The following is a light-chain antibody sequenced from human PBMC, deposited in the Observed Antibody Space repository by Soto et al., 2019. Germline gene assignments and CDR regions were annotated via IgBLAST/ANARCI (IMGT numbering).Light chain of an antibody. CDR1: QSVSSNY. J-gene: IGKJ5*01. Sequence: EIVLTQSPGTLSLSAGETATLSCRASQSVSSNYLAWYQQKPSQAPRLLIYGASSRATGIPDRFSGSGSGTDFTLTISRLEPEDFAVYYCQQYGSSLSITFGQGTRLEIK. V-gene: IGKV3-20*01. CDR3: QQYGSSLSIT. CDR2: GAS.